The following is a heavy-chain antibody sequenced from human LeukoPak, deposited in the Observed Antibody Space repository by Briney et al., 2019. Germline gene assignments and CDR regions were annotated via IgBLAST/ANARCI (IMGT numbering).Heavy chain of an antibody. V-gene: IGHV4-30-2*01. D-gene: IGHD3-10*01. J-gene: IGHJ5*02. CDR1: GGSISSGGYS. CDR3: ARARGRITMVRGVPDWFDP. Sequence: SETLSLTCAVSGGSISSGGYSWSWIRQPPGKGLEWIGYIYHSGSTYYNPSLKSRVTISVDRSKNQFSLKLSSVTAADTAVYYCARARGRITMVRGVPDWFDPWGQGTLVTVSS. CDR2: IYHSGST.